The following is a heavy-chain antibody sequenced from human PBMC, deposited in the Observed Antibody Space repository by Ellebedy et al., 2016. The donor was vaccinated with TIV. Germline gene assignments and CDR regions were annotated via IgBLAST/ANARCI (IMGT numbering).Heavy chain of an antibody. CDR1: GFIFRNYG. J-gene: IGHJ5*02. Sequence: GESLKISCAASGFIFRNYGMHWVRQAPGKGLEWVAFISYDGSNKYHTDSVKGRLTISRDNSNNTVYLQMNSLRPEDTAVYFCAKDRYKGRERWFDPWGQGTLVTVSS. V-gene: IGHV3-30*18. CDR3: AKDRYKGRERWFDP. D-gene: IGHD3-16*02. CDR2: ISYDGSNK.